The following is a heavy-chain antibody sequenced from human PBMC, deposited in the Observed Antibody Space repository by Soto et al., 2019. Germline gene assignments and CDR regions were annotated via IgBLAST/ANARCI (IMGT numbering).Heavy chain of an antibody. CDR2: IIPVFGTP. Sequence: QVQLVQSGAEVRKPGSSVKVSCVASGGTFSTSAMNWVRQAPGQGLEWVGGIIPVFGTPTYAQSLQGRVTITVDVSTTTAYMELTRLRPEDTAVYYCATQLTGDLDFWGQETLVIVSS. CDR1: GGTFSTSA. CDR3: ATQLTGDLDF. J-gene: IGHJ4*02. V-gene: IGHV1-69*13. D-gene: IGHD7-27*01.